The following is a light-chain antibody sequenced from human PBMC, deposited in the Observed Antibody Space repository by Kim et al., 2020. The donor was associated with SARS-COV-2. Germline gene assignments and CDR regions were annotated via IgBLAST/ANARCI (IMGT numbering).Light chain of an antibody. Sequence: SPGERATLSCRASQNLTSDLAWYQQKPGQAPRLLIYGASTRATGIPARFSDSGSGTEFTLTISSLQSEDFAVYYCQQYDNWPPWTFGQGTKVDIK. CDR2: GAS. CDR1: QNLTSD. J-gene: IGKJ1*01. CDR3: QQYDNWPPWT. V-gene: IGKV3-15*01.